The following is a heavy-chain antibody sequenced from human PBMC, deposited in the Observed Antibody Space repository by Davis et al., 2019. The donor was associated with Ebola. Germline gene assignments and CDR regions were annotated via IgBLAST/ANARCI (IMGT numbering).Heavy chain of an antibody. Sequence: GESLKISCAASGFTFSNAWMNWVRQAPGKGLEWVSAISGSGGSTYYADSVKGRFTISRDNSKNTLYLQMNSLRAEDTAVYYCARDYACTGGVCYQFDYWGQGTLVTVSS. J-gene: IGHJ4*02. V-gene: IGHV3-23*01. D-gene: IGHD2-8*02. CDR2: ISGSGGST. CDR3: ARDYACTGGVCYQFDY. CDR1: GFTFSNAW.